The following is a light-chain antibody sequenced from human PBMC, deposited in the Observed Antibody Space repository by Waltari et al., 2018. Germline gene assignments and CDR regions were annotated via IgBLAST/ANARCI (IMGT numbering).Light chain of an antibody. J-gene: IGKJ4*01. CDR3: QQYYNTPLT. V-gene: IGKV4-1*01. CDR2: WAS. Sequence: DIVMTQSPESLAVSLGERAPISCKTSESVLYSSNNKNHLAWYQQKPGQPPRLLLYWASTRESGVPDRFIGSGSETDFTLTVTSLQAEDVAVYYCQQYYNTPLTFGGGTKVEVK. CDR1: ESVLYSSNNKNH.